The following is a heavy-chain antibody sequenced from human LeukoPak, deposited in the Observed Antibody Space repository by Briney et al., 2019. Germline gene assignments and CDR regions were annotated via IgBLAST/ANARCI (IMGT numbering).Heavy chain of an antibody. Sequence: GGTLRLSCAASGFTFSSYGMSWVRQAPGKGLEWVSAISGSGGSTYYADSVKGRFTISRDNSKNTLYLQMNNLRAEDTAVYYCAKAPCGSCYSADYWGQGTLVTVSS. CDR1: GFTFSSYG. V-gene: IGHV3-23*01. CDR3: AKAPCGSCYSADY. D-gene: IGHD2-15*01. J-gene: IGHJ4*02. CDR2: ISGSGGST.